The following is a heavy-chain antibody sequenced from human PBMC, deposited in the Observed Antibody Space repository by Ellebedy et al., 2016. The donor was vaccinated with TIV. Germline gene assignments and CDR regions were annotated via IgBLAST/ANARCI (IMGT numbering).Heavy chain of an antibody. Sequence: GESLKISCAASEFPVSNSYLTWVRQAPGKGLEWVAVLFTGGGTNYADSVKGRFTISRDISKNTLYLQMNSLRAEDTAVYYCASEHDSWGQGTLVTVSS. J-gene: IGHJ4*02. CDR1: EFPVSNSY. V-gene: IGHV3-53*01. CDR2: LFTGGGT. CDR3: ASEHDS.